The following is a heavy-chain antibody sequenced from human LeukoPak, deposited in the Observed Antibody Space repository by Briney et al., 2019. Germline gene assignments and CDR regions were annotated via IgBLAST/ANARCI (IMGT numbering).Heavy chain of an antibody. CDR2: ISGSGGST. CDR1: GFTVSSNY. J-gene: IGHJ3*02. D-gene: IGHD3/OR15-3a*01. V-gene: IGHV3-23*01. Sequence: GGSLRLSCAASGFTVSSNYMSWVRQAPGKGLEWVSAISGSGGSTYYADSVKGRFTISRDNSKNTLYLQMNSLRAEDTAVYYCAKVGLVDAFDIWGQGTMVTVSS. CDR3: AKVGLVDAFDI.